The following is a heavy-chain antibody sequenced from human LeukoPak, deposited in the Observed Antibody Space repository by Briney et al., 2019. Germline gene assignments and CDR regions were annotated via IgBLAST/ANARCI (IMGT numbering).Heavy chain of an antibody. Sequence: ASVKVSCKASGYTFTGYYMHWXRQAPGQGXXXXXWINPNSGGTNYAQKFQGRVXMTRDTSISTAYMELSRLRSDDTAVYYCARALPTMVRGLDVWGQGTTVTVSS. CDR2: INPNSGGT. CDR3: ARALPTMVRGLDV. J-gene: IGHJ6*02. V-gene: IGHV1-2*02. D-gene: IGHD3-10*01. CDR1: GYTFTGYY.